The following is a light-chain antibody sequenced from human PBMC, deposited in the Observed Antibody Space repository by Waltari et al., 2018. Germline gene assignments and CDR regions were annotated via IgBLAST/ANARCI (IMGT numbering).Light chain of an antibody. CDR1: SSHVGGYVY. Sequence: QSALTQPRSVSGSPGQSVTIHCPCSSSHVGGYVYVSWYQQRPDKAPKLMIYDVTYRPSGVPDRFSGSKSGNTASLTISGLQAEDEADYYCCSYADSNTYLVGTGTKVTVL. CDR3: CSYADSNTYL. J-gene: IGLJ1*01. CDR2: DVT. V-gene: IGLV2-11*01.